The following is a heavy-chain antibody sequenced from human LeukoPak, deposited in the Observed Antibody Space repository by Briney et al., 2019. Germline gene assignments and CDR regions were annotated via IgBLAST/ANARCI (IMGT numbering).Heavy chain of an antibody. J-gene: IGHJ4*02. CDR2: INTNTGNP. CDR1: GYTFTSYA. V-gene: IGHV7-4-1*02. Sequence: GASVKVSCKASGYTFTSYAMNWVRQAPGQGLEWMGWINTNTGNPTYAQGFTGRFVFSLDTSVSTAYLQISSLKAEDTAVYYCARGFGSYYDFWNGYRPVFDYWGQGTLVTVSS. D-gene: IGHD3-3*01. CDR3: ARGFGSYYDFWNGYRPVFDY.